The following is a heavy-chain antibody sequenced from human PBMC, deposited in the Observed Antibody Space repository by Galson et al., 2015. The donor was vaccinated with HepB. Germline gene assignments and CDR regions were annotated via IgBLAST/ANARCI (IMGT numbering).Heavy chain of an antibody. Sequence: SLRLSCAASGFTISDYQMSWIRQAPGKGLEWLSYISGRRGYTNYGDSAKGRFTISRDNAKNSLYLQMNSLRADDTSVYYCARAGDRLDKDFWTGPPTIRNDFFDYWGQGTLVTVSS. CDR1: GFTISDYQ. D-gene: IGHD3/OR15-3a*01. J-gene: IGHJ4*02. CDR2: ISGRRGYT. CDR3: ARAGDRLDKDFWTGPPTIRNDFFDY. V-gene: IGHV3-11*06.